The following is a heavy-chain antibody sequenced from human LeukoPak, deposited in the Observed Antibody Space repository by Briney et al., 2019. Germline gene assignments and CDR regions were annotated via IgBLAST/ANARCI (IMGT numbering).Heavy chain of an antibody. V-gene: IGHV3-11*04. D-gene: IGHD3-22*01. CDR3: ARGRNYYDSSGLAY. CDR1: GFTFSDYY. CDR2: ISSSGSTI. J-gene: IGHJ4*02. Sequence: MAGGSLRLSCAASGFTFSDYYMSWIRQAPGKGLEWVSYISSSGSTIYYADSVKGRFTISRDNAKNSLYLQMNSLRAEDTAVYYCARGRNYYDSSGLAYWGQGTLVTVSS.